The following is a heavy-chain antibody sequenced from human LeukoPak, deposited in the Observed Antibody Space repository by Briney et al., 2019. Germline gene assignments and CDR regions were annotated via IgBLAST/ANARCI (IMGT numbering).Heavy chain of an antibody. CDR2: ISSSSSYT. Sequence: KTGGSLILSCAASGFTFSDYYMSWIRQAPGKGLEWVSYISSSSSYTNYADSVKGRFTISRDNAKNSLYLQMNSLRAEDTAVYHCARGDGDGPARRAFDIWGQGTMVTVSS. V-gene: IGHV3-11*06. CDR3: ARGDGDGPARRAFDI. J-gene: IGHJ3*02. D-gene: IGHD7-27*01. CDR1: GFTFSDYY.